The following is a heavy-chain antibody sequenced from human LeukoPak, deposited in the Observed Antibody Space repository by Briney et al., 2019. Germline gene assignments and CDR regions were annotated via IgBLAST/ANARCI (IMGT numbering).Heavy chain of an antibody. D-gene: IGHD5-12*01. V-gene: IGHV4-39*01. CDR3: ARASRHIDY. CDR2: IYYSGST. Sequence: SETLSLTCTVSGGSISSSSYYWGWIRQPPGKGLEWIGSIYYSGSTYYNPSLKSRVTISVDTSKNQFSLKLSSVTAADTAVYYCARASRHIDYWGQRTLVTVSS. CDR1: GGSISSSSYY. J-gene: IGHJ4*02.